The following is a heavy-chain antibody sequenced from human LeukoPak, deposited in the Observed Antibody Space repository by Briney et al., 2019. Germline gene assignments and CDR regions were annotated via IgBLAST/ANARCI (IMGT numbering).Heavy chain of an antibody. CDR3: AREAVAGLWWFDP. J-gene: IGHJ5*02. V-gene: IGHV1-2*02. CDR1: GYTFTGYY. CDR2: INPNSGGT. D-gene: IGHD6-19*01. Sequence: GASVKVSCKASGYTFTGYYMHWVRQAPGQGPEWMGWINPNSGGTNYAQKFQGRVTMTRDTSISTAYMELSRLRSDDTAVYYCAREAVAGLWWFDPWGQGTLVTVSS.